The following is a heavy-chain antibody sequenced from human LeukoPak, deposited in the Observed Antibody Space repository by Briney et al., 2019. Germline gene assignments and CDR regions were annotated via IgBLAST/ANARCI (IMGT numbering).Heavy chain of an antibody. J-gene: IGHJ4*02. Sequence: GGTLRLSCAASGFTFSQYGMNWVRQAPGKGLEWVGRTRKKTNSYTTEYAASVKGRFTISRDDSKNSLYLQMNSLKAEDTAVYYCTRVVLVGTTYSYFDYWGQGTLVTVSS. CDR1: GFTFSQYG. CDR3: TRVVLVGTTYSYFDY. CDR2: TRKKTNSYTT. D-gene: IGHD1-26*01. V-gene: IGHV3-72*01.